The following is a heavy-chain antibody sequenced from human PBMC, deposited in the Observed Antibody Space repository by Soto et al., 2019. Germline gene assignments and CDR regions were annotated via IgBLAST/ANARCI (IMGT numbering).Heavy chain of an antibody. V-gene: IGHV5-51*01. Sequence: GESLKISCKGSGYNFANYWIGWVRQMPGKGLERMGMIFPGDSDTKNSPSLQGQITMSVDKSDSSAYLQWRSLKASDTAMYYCAAGYTIGLDAFDIWGQGTMVTVS. CDR1: GYNFANYW. D-gene: IGHD6-13*01. J-gene: IGHJ3*02. CDR2: IFPGDSDT. CDR3: AAGYTIGLDAFDI.